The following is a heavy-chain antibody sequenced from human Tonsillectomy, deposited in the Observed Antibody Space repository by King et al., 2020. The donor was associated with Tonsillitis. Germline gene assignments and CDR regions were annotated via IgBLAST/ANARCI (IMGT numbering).Heavy chain of an antibody. V-gene: IGHV4-39*01. D-gene: IGHD3-3*01. CDR3: ARSAVNYQYDFWRGARSLNWLDP. J-gene: IGHJ5*02. CDR2: IYSSGST. CDR1: GGSISTSGYY. Sequence: QLQESGPGLVKPSETLSLTCTVSGGSISTSGYYWAWIRQPPGKGLEWIGNIYSSGSTYYNPSFKSRVAMSVDTSKNQFSLSLSSVTAADTAVYYCARSAVNYQYDFWRGARSLNWLDPWDKGTLVSVSS.